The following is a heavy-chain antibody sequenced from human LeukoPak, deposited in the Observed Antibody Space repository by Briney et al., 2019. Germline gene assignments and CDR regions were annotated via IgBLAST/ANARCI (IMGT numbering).Heavy chain of an antibody. CDR2: ISWNGNDI. Sequence: GGSLRLSCTTSGFTFEDYAMHWVRQAPGKGLEWVSGISWNGNDIGYAASVKGRFTISRDDAKNSLYLELSSLRIEDTALYYCANLPYWGQEPWSPSPQ. CDR1: GFTFEDYA. J-gene: IGHJ4*01. V-gene: IGHV3-9*01. CDR3: ANLPY.